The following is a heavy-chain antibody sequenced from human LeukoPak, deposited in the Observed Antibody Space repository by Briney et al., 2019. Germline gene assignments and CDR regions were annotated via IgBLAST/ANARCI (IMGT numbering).Heavy chain of an antibody. CDR1: GYTFTSYA. V-gene: IGHV1-3*01. D-gene: IGHD3-22*01. CDR3: ARDPSYYDSSESAFDI. Sequence: ASVKVSCKASGYTFTSYAMHWVRQAPGQRLEWMGWINAGNGNTKYSQKFQGRVTITRDTSASTAYMELSSLRSEDTAVYYCARDPSYYDSSESAFDIWGQGTMVTVSS. CDR2: INAGNGNT. J-gene: IGHJ3*02.